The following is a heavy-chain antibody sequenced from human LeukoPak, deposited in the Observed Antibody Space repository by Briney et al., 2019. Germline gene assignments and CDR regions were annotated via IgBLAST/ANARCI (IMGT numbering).Heavy chain of an antibody. CDR1: GGSVSSGSYY. CDR2: IYYSGGT. D-gene: IGHD3-10*01. Sequence: NPSETLSLTCTVSGGSVSSGSYYWSWIRQPPGKGLEWIGYIYYSGGTNYNPSLKSRVTISVDTSKNQFSLKLSSVTAADTAVYYCAKALPIRGASYPWYFDLWGRGTLVTVSS. J-gene: IGHJ2*01. CDR3: AKALPIRGASYPWYFDL. V-gene: IGHV4-61*01.